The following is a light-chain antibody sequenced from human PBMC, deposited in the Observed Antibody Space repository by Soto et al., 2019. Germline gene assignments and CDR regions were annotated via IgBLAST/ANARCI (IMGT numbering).Light chain of an antibody. Sequence: EIVMAQSPPTLSVSPGERATLSCRASQSVGGYLAWYQQRPGQAPRVLIYDASTRATGIPARFSGSGSGTEFTLTINSLQSEDFGVYFCQQYDNWPWTFGQGTKVDIK. CDR1: QSVGGY. CDR2: DAS. J-gene: IGKJ1*01. CDR3: QQYDNWPWT. V-gene: IGKV3-15*01.